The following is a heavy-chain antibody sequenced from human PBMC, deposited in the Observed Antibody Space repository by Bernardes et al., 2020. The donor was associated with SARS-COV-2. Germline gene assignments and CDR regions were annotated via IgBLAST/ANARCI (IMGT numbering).Heavy chain of an antibody. V-gene: IGHV1-8*01. CDR2: MNPNSGNT. CDR1: GYTFTSYD. CDR3: ARGGYSSSARSDWFDP. Sequence: ASVKVSCKASGYTFTSYDINWVRQATGQGLEWMGWMNPNSGNTGYAQKFQGRVTMTRNTSISTAYMELSSLRSEDTAVYYCARGGYSSSARSDWFDPWGQGTLVTVSS. D-gene: IGHD6-6*01. J-gene: IGHJ5*02.